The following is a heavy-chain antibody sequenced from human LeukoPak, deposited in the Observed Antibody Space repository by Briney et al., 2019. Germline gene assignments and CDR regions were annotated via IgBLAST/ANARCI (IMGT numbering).Heavy chain of an antibody. CDR1: GGSFSSGGYY. CDR2: IYYSGST. J-gene: IGHJ5*02. Sequence: PSETLSLTCTVSGGSFSSGGYYWTWIRQHPGKGLEWIGYIYYSGSTYYNPSLKSRFTISVDTSKNQYSLKLSAVTAADTAVYYCAREADYGRFDPWGQGTLVTVSS. D-gene: IGHD3-16*01. CDR3: AREADYGRFDP. V-gene: IGHV4-31*03.